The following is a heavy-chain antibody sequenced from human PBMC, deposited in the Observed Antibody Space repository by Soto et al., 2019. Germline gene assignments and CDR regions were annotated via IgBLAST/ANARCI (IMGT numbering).Heavy chain of an antibody. D-gene: IGHD3-22*01. CDR3: ARKDKSGYFNWFDP. CDR1: GYKFTSSW. J-gene: IGHJ5*02. CDR2: IFPSDSDT. V-gene: IGHV5-51*01. Sequence: GESLKISCRTSGYKFTSSWIAWVRQMPGKGLEWMGIIFPSDSDTRYSPSFQGQVTISADRSTSTVFLQWASLKASDTAVYFCARKDKSGYFNWFDPRGQGTLVSVSS.